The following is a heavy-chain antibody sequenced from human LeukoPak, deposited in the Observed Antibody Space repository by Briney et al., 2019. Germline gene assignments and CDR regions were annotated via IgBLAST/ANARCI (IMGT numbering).Heavy chain of an antibody. CDR3: GRALPSSGWVDY. J-gene: IGHJ4*02. CDR1: GYTFTSYD. CDR2: MTPNSGNT. Sequence: ASVKVSCKASGYTFTSYDVNWVRQTTGQGLEWMGWMTPNSGNTEYAQKFQGRVTMTWDTSISTAYMDLHSLRSEDTAVYYCGRALPSSGWVDYWGQGSLVTVSS. V-gene: IGHV1-8*01. D-gene: IGHD6-19*01.